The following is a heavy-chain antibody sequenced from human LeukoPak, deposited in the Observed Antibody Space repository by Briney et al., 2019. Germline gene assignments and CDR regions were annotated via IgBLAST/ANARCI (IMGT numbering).Heavy chain of an antibody. V-gene: IGHV1-46*01. D-gene: IGHD5-18*01. CDR3: ARDQFDIRGYSYGFFDY. CDR1: GYTFTTYY. Sequence: ASVKVSCKASGYTFTTYYMHWVRQAPGQGLEWMGIINPSGGSTGYAQKFQGRVTMTRDTSTSTVYMELSSLRSEDTAVYYCARDQFDIRGYSYGFFDYWGQGTLVTVSS. J-gene: IGHJ4*02. CDR2: INPSGGST.